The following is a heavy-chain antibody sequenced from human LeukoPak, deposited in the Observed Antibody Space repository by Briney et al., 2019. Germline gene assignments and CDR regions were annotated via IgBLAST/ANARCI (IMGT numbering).Heavy chain of an antibody. D-gene: IGHD3-22*01. CDR1: GGSVTSADYY. V-gene: IGHV4-30-4*01. CDR2: IYHSGST. Sequence: PSQTLSLTCSVSGGSVTSADYYWTWIRQSPVRGLEWSGYIYHSGSTYYNPSLKSRLTISLDTSKNQFSLKLSSVTAADTAVYYCARMYYFDGSGPPYGLDVWGQGTTVAVSS. J-gene: IGHJ6*02. CDR3: ARMYYFDGSGPPYGLDV.